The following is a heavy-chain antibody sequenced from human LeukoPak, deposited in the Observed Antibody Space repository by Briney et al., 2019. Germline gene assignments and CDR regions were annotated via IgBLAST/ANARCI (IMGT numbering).Heavy chain of an antibody. CDR2: INPNSGGT. V-gene: IGHV1-2*06. CDR3: ARDWTDIVVVPAAMRYYYYMDV. Sequence: ASVKVSCKASGYTFTGYYMHWVRQAPGQGLEWMGRINPNSGGTNYAQKFQGRVTMTRDTSTSTVYMELSSLRSEDTAVYYCARDWTDIVVVPAAMRYYYYMDVWGKGTTVTVSS. D-gene: IGHD2-2*01. J-gene: IGHJ6*03. CDR1: GYTFTGYY.